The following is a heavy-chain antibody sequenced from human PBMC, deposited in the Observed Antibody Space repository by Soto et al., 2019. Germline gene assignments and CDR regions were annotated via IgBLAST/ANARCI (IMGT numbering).Heavy chain of an antibody. V-gene: IGHV2-26*01. J-gene: IGHJ6*02. CDR2: IFSLDEK. D-gene: IGHD6-6*01. CDR3: ARIQSEPSAYYYYGMDD. Sequence: SAPKLVNLTETLQPTFPVSGFPLSNARMCVSWIRQPPGKALAWLAHIFSLDEKSYSTSLKSRLTISKDTSKSQVVLTMTNMQPVDTATYYCARIQSEPSAYYYYGMDDGGQGATVNVSS. CDR1: GFPLSNARMC.